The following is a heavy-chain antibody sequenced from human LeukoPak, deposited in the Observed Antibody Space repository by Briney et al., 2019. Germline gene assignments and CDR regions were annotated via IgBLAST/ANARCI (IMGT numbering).Heavy chain of an antibody. J-gene: IGHJ4*02. Sequence: GGSLRLSCAASGFTFSSYSMNWVRQAPGKGLEWVSSISSSSSYIYYADSVKGRFTISRDNAKNSLYLQMNSLRAEDTAVYYCARARITYYYDSSGYWGQGTLVTVSS. CDR1: GFTFSSYS. CDR2: ISSSSSYI. D-gene: IGHD3-22*01. V-gene: IGHV3-21*01. CDR3: ARARITYYYDSSGY.